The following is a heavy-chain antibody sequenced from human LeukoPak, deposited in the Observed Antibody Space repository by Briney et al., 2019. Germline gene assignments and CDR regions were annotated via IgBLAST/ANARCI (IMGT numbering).Heavy chain of an antibody. V-gene: IGHV1-2*02. J-gene: IGHJ4*02. D-gene: IGHD2-2*01. CDR1: GYTYAGYY. CDR2: INPDSGGT. CDR3: AREGYQLLYNTSDY. Sequence: ASVKVSCKASGYTYAGYYIYWVRQAPGQGLEWMGWINPDSGGTNYAQKFRGRVTMTRDTSISTAYMELSRLRSDDTAVYYCAREGYQLLYNTSDYWGQGTLVTVSS.